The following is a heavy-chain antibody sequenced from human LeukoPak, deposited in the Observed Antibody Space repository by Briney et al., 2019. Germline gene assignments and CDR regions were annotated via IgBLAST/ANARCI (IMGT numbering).Heavy chain of an antibody. J-gene: IGHJ4*02. CDR2: IYYSGST. Sequence: PSETLSLTRTVSGGSISSYYWSWIRQPPGKGLEWIGYIYYSGSTNYNPSLKSRVTISVDTSKNQFSLKLSSVTAADTAVYYCARHILVVPAATLDYWGQGTLVTVSS. CDR3: ARHILVVPAATLDY. CDR1: GGSISSYY. D-gene: IGHD2-2*01. V-gene: IGHV4-59*01.